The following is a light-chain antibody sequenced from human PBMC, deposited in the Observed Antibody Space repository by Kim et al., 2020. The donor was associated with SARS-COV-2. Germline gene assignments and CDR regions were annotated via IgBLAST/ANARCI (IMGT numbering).Light chain of an antibody. Sequence: DIQMTQSPSILSASVGDRVIITCRASQTINTWLAWYQQKPGKAPKLLIYKASNLESGVPSRFSDSGSGSEFTLSISGLQPEDFATYYCQQYSGYSQTFGQGTKVDIK. J-gene: IGKJ1*01. CDR2: KAS. CDR3: QQYSGYSQT. CDR1: QTINTW. V-gene: IGKV1-5*03.